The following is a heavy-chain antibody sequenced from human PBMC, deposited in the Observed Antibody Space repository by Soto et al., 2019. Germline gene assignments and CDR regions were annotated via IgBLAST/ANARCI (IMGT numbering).Heavy chain of an antibody. CDR3: ARADWRNHDSEYDFWSGYHLNWFDP. Sequence: SETLSLTCTVSGGSISSGGYYWSWIRQHPGKGLEWIGYIYYSGSTYYNPSLKSRVTISVDTSKNQFSLKLSSVTAADTAVYYCARADWRNHDSEYDFWSGYHLNWFDPWGQGTLVTVSS. CDR2: IYYSGST. CDR1: GGSISSGGYY. D-gene: IGHD3-3*01. V-gene: IGHV4-31*03. J-gene: IGHJ5*02.